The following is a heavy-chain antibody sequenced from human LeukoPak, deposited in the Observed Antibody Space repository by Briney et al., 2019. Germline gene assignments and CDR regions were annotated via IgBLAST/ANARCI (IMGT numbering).Heavy chain of an antibody. CDR2: INSDGSST. Sequence: AGGSLRLSCAASGFTFSSYWMHWVRQAPGKGLVWVSRINSDGSSTSYADSVKGRFTISRDNAENTLYLQMNSLRAEDTAVYYCAREKYDILTGYSTLGDYWGQGTLVTVSS. CDR3: AREKYDILTGYSTLGDY. D-gene: IGHD3-9*01. V-gene: IGHV3-74*01. CDR1: GFTFSSYW. J-gene: IGHJ4*02.